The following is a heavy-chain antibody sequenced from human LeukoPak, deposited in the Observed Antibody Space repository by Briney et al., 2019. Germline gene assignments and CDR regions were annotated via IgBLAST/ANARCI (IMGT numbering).Heavy chain of an antibody. CDR3: ARDPHCSSASCYAAFDI. D-gene: IGHD2-2*01. CDR2: ISYDGSNK. J-gene: IGHJ3*02. V-gene: IGHV3-30*04. Sequence: GGSLRLSCAASGFTFSSYAMHWVRQAPDKGLEWAAVISYDGSNKYYADSVRGRFTISRDNSKNTLYLQMNSLRAEDTAVYYCARDPHCSSASCYAAFDIWGQGTMVTVSS. CDR1: GFTFSSYA.